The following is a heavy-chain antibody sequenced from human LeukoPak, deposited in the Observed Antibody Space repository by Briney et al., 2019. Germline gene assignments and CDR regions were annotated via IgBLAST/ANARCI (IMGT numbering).Heavy chain of an antibody. V-gene: IGHV4-61*02. Sequence: PSQTLSLTCTVSGGSISSGSYYWSWIRQPAGKGLEWIGRICTSGSTNYNPSLKSRVTISVDTSKNQFSLKLSSVTAADTAVYYCARELLGYSNWGQGTLVTVSS. J-gene: IGHJ4*02. D-gene: IGHD4-11*01. CDR2: ICTSGST. CDR1: GGSISSGSYY. CDR3: ARELLGYSN.